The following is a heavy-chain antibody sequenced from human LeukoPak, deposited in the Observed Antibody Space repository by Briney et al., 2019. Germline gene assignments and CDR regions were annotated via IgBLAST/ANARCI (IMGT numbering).Heavy chain of an antibody. CDR1: GGSTSSYY. J-gene: IGHJ6*02. CDR3: ARDGSGSYYYYYGMDV. Sequence: PSETLSLTCTVSGGSTSSYYWSWIRQPPGKGLEWIGYIYYSGTTNYNPSLKSRVTISVDTSKNQFSLKLNSVTAADTAVYYCARDGSGSYYYYYGMDVWGQGTTVTVSS. D-gene: IGHD1-26*01. V-gene: IGHV4-59*01. CDR2: IYYSGTT.